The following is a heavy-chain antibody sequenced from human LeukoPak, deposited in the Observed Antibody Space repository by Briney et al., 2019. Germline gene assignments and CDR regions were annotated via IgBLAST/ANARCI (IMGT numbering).Heavy chain of an antibody. Sequence: GSLRLSCTASGFAFTNYGMNWVRQPPGKGLEWIGSIYYSGSTDYNPSLKSRVTISVDTSKNQFSLKLSSVTAADTAVYYCARSGYSYGADAFDIWGQGTMVTVSS. V-gene: IGHV4-59*01. J-gene: IGHJ3*02. CDR1: GFAFTNYG. CDR2: IYYSGST. CDR3: ARSGYSYGADAFDI. D-gene: IGHD5-18*01.